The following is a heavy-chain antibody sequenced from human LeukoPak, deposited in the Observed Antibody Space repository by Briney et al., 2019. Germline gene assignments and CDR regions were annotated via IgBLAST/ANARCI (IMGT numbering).Heavy chain of an antibody. Sequence: PSETLSLTCSVSVDSITSSNHLWGWIRQTRGDGLEWIGSVFFQNTYYNPSLKSRVTMSVDRTRSLLSLELRSVTAADTALYYCARQKGSTGFFDFWGRGTLVTVSS. J-gene: IGHJ4*02. CDR3: ARQKGSTGFFDF. CDR1: VDSITSSNHL. D-gene: IGHD6-25*01. CDR2: VFFQNT. V-gene: IGHV4-39*01.